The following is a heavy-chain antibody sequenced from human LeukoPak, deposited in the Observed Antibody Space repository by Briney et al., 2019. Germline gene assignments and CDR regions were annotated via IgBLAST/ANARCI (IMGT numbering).Heavy chain of an antibody. D-gene: IGHD3-22*01. CDR3: ARLLDYYDSSGYLDY. Sequence: SETLSLTCTVSGGSISSYYWSWIRQPPGKGLEWIGYIYYSGSTNYNPSLKSRVTISVDTSKNQFSLKLSSVSAADTAVYYCARLLDYYDSSGYLDYWGQGTLVTVSS. CDR2: IYYSGST. V-gene: IGHV4-59*08. CDR1: GGSISSYY. J-gene: IGHJ4*02.